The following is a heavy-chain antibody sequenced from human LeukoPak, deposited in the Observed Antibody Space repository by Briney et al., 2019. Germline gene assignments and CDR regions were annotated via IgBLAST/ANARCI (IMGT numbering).Heavy chain of an antibody. CDR1: GFTFSRYA. J-gene: IGHJ4*02. CDR3: VKDVGGSYAFDY. V-gene: IGHV3-64D*09. D-gene: IGHD1-26*01. Sequence: GGSLRLSCSASGFTFSRYAMHWVRQAPGKGLEYVSGINDNGGRAHYGDSVKGRFSISRDNSKNTLHLQMSTLRAEDTALYYCVKDVGGSYAFDYWGQGILVTVSS. CDR2: INDNGGRA.